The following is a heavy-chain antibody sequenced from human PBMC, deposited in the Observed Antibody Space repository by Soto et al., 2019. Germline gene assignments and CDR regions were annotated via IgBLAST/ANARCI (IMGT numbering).Heavy chain of an antibody. Sequence: PSETLSLTCLVSGQYIKSNFWWAWVRQSPGKELEWIGDIYHSGSTYYTPSLKNRVTMSVDTSKNQFSLKLSSVTAVDTAVYYCARKNGVLDAFDIWGQGTMVTVSS. D-gene: IGHD4-17*01. J-gene: IGHJ3*02. V-gene: IGHV4-28*01. CDR3: ARKNGVLDAFDI. CDR2: IYHSGST. CDR1: GQYIKSNFW.